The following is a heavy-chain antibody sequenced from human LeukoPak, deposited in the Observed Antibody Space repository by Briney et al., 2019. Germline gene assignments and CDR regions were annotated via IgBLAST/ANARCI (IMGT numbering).Heavy chain of an antibody. Sequence: PGGSLRLSCAASGFTVSNHFMSWVRQAPGKGLEWVSIIYSGGSTYYADSVKGRFTISRDNSKNTLYLQMNSLRAEDTAVYYCARDSSPDYGGNSGPYYGMDVWGQGTTVTVSS. J-gene: IGHJ6*02. CDR1: GFTVSNHF. V-gene: IGHV3-53*01. CDR3: ARDSSPDYGGNSGPYYGMDV. CDR2: IYSGGST. D-gene: IGHD4-23*01.